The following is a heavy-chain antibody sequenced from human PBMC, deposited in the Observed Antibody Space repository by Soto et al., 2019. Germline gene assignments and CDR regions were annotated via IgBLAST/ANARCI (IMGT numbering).Heavy chain of an antibody. V-gene: IGHV4-34*01. Sequence: SETLSLTCAVYGGSFSGYYWSWIRQPPGKGLEWIGEINHSGSTNYNPSLKSRVTISVDTSKNQFSLKLSSVTAADTAVYYCARARTRGVPLDYWGQGTLVTVSS. J-gene: IGHJ4*02. CDR1: GGSFSGYY. D-gene: IGHD3-10*01. CDR2: INHSGST. CDR3: ARARTRGVPLDY.